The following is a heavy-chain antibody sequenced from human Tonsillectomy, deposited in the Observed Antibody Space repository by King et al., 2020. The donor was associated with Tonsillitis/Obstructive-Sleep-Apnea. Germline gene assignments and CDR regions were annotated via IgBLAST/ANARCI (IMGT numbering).Heavy chain of an antibody. CDR2: ISSTTKTI. D-gene: IGHD4-17*01. CDR3: ARGGFGDSDAFDF. Sequence: QLVQSGGGLVQPGGSLRLSCTASGFTFTSYSMNWVRQAPGKGLEWLSYISSTTKTISYADSVKGRFTISRDNASSSVYLRMNSLRDEETGLYYCARGGFGDSDAFDFWGQGAMVTVSS. V-gene: IGHV3-48*02. CDR1: GFTFTSYS. J-gene: IGHJ3*01.